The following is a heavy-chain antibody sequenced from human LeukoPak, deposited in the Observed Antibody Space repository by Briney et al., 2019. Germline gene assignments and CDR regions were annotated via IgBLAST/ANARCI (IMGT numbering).Heavy chain of an antibody. CDR1: GFTFSSYS. Sequence: PGGPLRLSCAASGFTFSSYSVNWVRQAPGKGLEWVSYISGSSNTIYYADSVKGRFTISRDNAKNSLYLQMNSLRAEDTPVYYCARWSYGSGYALDYWGQGTLVTVSS. D-gene: IGHD5-12*01. J-gene: IGHJ4*02. CDR3: ARWSYGSGYALDY. CDR2: ISGSSNTI. V-gene: IGHV3-48*01.